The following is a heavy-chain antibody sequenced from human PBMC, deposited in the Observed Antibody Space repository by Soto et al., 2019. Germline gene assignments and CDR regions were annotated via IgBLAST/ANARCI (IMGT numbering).Heavy chain of an antibody. CDR1: CGTFGYYD. V-gene: IGHV4-34*01. D-gene: IGHD3-22*01. CDR3: ARATYYYDSSGYYYLDY. Sequence: SVTKRLRCAVDCGTFGYYDWRWISPTQGKGLEWIGEINHSGSTNYNPSLKSRVTISVDTSKNQFSLKLSSVTAADTAVYYCARATYYYDSSGYYYLDYLGQ. J-gene: IGHJ4*02. CDR2: INHSGST.